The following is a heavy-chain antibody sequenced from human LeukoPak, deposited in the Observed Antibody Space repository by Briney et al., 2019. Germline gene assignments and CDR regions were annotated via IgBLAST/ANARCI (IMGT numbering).Heavy chain of an antibody. J-gene: IGHJ4*02. Sequence: GGSLRLSCAASGFTFSSYDIHCVRQAPGKGLVWVSHISSDGTTTTYADSVKGRFTVSRDNAKNTPYLQMNSLRAEDTAVYYCVTFIGARPYWGQGTLVTVSS. D-gene: IGHD6-6*01. CDR1: GFTFSSYD. CDR3: VTFIGARPY. CDR2: ISSDGTTT. V-gene: IGHV3-74*01.